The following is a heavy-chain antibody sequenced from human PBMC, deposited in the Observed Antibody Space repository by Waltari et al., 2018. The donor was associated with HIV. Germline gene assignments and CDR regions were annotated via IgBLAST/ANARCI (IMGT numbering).Heavy chain of an antibody. CDR2: ISRSASAT. Sequence: GQFLGSWGGLERAGGALSLSLIASGFKFGIYSITWVRQAPGKGLEWVSSISRSASATYYADSVKGRATISRDNSMDMLSLHINSLRVDDTAVYHCVTSGYNFVEFGHRLDFWGRGILVTVS. V-gene: IGHV3-23*01. CDR1: GFKFGIYS. J-gene: IGHJ4*02. D-gene: IGHD5-18*01. CDR3: VTSGYNFVEFGHRLDF.